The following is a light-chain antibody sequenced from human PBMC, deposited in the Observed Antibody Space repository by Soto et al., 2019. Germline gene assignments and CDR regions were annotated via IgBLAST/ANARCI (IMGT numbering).Light chain of an antibody. CDR3: HQYSNRWT. CDR1: QSISTW. J-gene: IGKJ1*01. Sequence: DIQMTQSPSTLSASVGDRVTITCRASQSISTWLAWYQQKPGKAPKLLIYKASSLESGVPSRFSGSGSGTEFTLTISSLQPDDSATYYCHQYSNRWTFGQGNKV. V-gene: IGKV1-5*03. CDR2: KAS.